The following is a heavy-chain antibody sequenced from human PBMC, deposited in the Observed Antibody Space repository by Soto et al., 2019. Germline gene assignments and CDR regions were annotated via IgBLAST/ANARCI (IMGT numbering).Heavy chain of an antibody. CDR3: ARVRREYDNSGPVDY. CDR2: IYYGGST. D-gene: IGHD3-22*01. Sequence: QLQLQESGSGLVKPSQTLSLTCAVSGGSISSGDFSWNWIRQPPGKELEYIGYIYYGGSTYYNPSLPSRVTMSVDRSRNQFSLKLNSVTAADTAVYYCARVRREYDNSGPVDYWGQGTLVTVS. V-gene: IGHV4-30-2*01. CDR1: GGSISSGDFS. J-gene: IGHJ4*02.